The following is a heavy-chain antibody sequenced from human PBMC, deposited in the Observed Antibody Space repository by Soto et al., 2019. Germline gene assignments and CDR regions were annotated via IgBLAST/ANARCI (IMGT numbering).Heavy chain of an antibody. V-gene: IGHV3-48*01. CDR3: ARQNCGGDCQLDY. J-gene: IGHJ4*02. Sequence: SGGSLRLSCAASGFTFSSYSMNWVRQAPGKGLEWVSYISSSSSTIYYADSVKGRFTISRDNAKNSLYLQMDSLRAEDTAMYYCARQNCGGDCQLDYWGQGTLVTVSS. CDR1: GFTFSSYS. D-gene: IGHD2-21*02. CDR2: ISSSSSTI.